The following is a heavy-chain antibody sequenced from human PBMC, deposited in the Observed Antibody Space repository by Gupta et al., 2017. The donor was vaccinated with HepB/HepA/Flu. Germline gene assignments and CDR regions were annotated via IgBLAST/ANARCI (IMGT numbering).Heavy chain of an antibody. CDR3: ARDPDCTSSSCYSWYFDL. Sequence: QVQLVESGGGVVQPGRSLRLSCAASGFSFSSYGMHWVRQAPGKGLAWVAVIWYDGSNKYYADSVKGRFTISRDNSKNTLYLQMNSLRAEDTAVYYCARDPDCTSSSCYSWYFDLWGRGTLVTVSS. D-gene: IGHD2-2*02. J-gene: IGHJ2*01. CDR2: IWYDGSNK. CDR1: GFSFSSYG. V-gene: IGHV3-33*01.